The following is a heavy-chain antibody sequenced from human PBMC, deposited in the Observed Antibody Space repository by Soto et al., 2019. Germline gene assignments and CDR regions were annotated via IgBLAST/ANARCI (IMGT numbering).Heavy chain of an antibody. CDR2: ISGSGGTI. CDR1: GFTLSSYS. V-gene: IGHV3-48*02. Sequence: EVQLVESGGGLVQPGGSLRLSCAASGFTLSSYSMHWVRQAPGKGLELVSYISGSGGTIYYADSVKSRFTISRDNAKKSLSVQRNSLRDEDTAVYFCARETGLRSSGWTYYFDFWGQGTRVTVSS. J-gene: IGHJ4*02. CDR3: ARETGLRSSGWTYYFDF. D-gene: IGHD6-19*01.